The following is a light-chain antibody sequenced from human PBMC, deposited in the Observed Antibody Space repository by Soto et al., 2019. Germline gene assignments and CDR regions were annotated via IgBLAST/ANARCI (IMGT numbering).Light chain of an antibody. CDR3: AAWDDSLNGFFV. J-gene: IGLJ1*01. CDR2: NSD. V-gene: IGLV1-44*01. Sequence: QSVLTQPPSASGTPGQRVTVSCSGSSSNIGINTVNWYQHLPGTAPKLLIYNSDQRPSGVPDRISSSKSGTSASLAIGGLQSEDEADYYCAAWDDSLNGFFVFGTGTKVTVL. CDR1: SSNIGINT.